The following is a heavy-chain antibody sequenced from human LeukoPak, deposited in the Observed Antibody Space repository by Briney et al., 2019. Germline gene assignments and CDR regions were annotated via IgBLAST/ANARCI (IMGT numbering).Heavy chain of an antibody. J-gene: IGHJ3*02. CDR1: GGTFSSYT. CDR3: ARGKYCSSTSCRYIDAFDI. V-gene: IGHV1-69*02. D-gene: IGHD2-2*01. CDR2: IIPILGIA. Sequence: SVKVSCKASGGTFSSYTISWVRQAPGQGLEWMGRIIPILGIANYAQKFRGRVTITADKSTSTAYMELSSLRSEDTAVYYCARGKYCSSTSCRYIDAFDIWGQGTMVTVSS.